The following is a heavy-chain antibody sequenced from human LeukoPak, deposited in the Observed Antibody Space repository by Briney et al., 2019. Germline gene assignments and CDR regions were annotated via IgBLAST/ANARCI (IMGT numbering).Heavy chain of an antibody. CDR2: ISYDGSNK. Sequence: GESLRLSCVVSGFTFSNAWMSWIRQAPGKGLEWVAVISYDGSNKYYADSVKGRFTISRDNSKNTLYLQMNSLRAEDTAVYYCARGHRAAAGTRWFDPWGQGTLVTVSS. D-gene: IGHD6-13*01. CDR1: GFTFSNAW. CDR3: ARGHRAAAGTRWFDP. V-gene: IGHV3-30*03. J-gene: IGHJ5*02.